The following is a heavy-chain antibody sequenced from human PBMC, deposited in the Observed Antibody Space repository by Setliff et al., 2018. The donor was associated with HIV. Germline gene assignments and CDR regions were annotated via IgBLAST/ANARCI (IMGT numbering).Heavy chain of an antibody. CDR3: AKDGISGGAYPPYYFDY. CDR1: GFTFNTYA. V-gene: IGHV3-23*01. CDR2: ISGSGGST. D-gene: IGHD2-15*01. Sequence: GGSLRLSCAASGFTFNTYAMSWVRQAPGKGLEWVSVISGSGGSTFYTDSVKGRFTISRDNSKNTLYLQMNGLRVEDTAVYYCAKDGISGGAYPPYYFDYWGHGTLVTVSS. J-gene: IGHJ4*01.